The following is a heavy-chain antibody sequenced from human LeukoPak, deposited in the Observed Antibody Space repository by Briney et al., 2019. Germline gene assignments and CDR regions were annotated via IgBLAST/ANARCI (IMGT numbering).Heavy chain of an antibody. V-gene: IGHV3-21*01. J-gene: IGHJ6*02. CDR1: GFTFSSYN. Sequence: GGSLRLSCAASGFTFSSYNMNWVRQAPGKGLEWVSSISSSSSYIYYADSVKGRFTISRDNAKSSLYLQMNSLRAEDTAVYYCARWNSDYAPYGMDVWGQGTTVTVSS. CDR3: ARWNSDYAPYGMDV. D-gene: IGHD4/OR15-4a*01. CDR2: ISSSSSYI.